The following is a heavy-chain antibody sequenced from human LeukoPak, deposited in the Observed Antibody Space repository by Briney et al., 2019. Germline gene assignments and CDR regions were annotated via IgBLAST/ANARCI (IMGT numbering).Heavy chain of an antibody. V-gene: IGHV3-23*01. D-gene: IGHD4-17*01. CDR3: AKDRMVTTGLGALDI. Sequence: GGSLRLSCAASGFTFSSYAMSWVRQAPGKGLEWVSAIGGSGVHTYYADSAKGRFTISRDNSKSTLYLQMSNLRGEDTAVYYCAKDRMVTTGLGALDIWGPGAMVTVSS. CDR2: IGGSGVHT. J-gene: IGHJ3*02. CDR1: GFTFSSYA.